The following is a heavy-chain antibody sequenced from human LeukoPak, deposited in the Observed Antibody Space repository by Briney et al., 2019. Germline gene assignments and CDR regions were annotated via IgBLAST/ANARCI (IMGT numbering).Heavy chain of an antibody. D-gene: IGHD6-6*01. V-gene: IGHV3-33*03. Sequence: GRSLRLSCAASGFTFSSYGMHWVRQAPGKGLEWVAVIWCDGSNKYYADSVKGRFTISRDNAKNSLYLQMNSLRAEDAAVYYCASVAYSSSFYFDYWGQGTLVTVSS. CDR2: IWCDGSNK. CDR1: GFTFSSYG. CDR3: ASVAYSSSFYFDY. J-gene: IGHJ4*02.